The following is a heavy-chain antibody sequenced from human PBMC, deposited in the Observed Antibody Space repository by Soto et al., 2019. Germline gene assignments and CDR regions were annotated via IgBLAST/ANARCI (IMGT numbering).Heavy chain of an antibody. CDR1: GFTFDDYA. D-gene: IGHD6-13*01. V-gene: IGHV3-9*01. J-gene: IGHJ3*02. Sequence: EVQLVESGGGLVQPGRSLRLSCAASGFTFDDYAMHWVRQAPGKGLEWVSGISWNSGSIGYADSVKGRFTISRDNAKNSLYLQMNSLGAEDTALYYCAKDWYSSSWGAFDIWGQGTMVTVSS. CDR3: AKDWYSSSWGAFDI. CDR2: ISWNSGSI.